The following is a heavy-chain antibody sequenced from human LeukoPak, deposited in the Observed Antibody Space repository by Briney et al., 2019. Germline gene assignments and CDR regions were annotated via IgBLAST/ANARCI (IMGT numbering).Heavy chain of an antibody. J-gene: IGHJ4*02. V-gene: IGHV1-69*04. CDR3: ARTVGYSSGWYYFDY. D-gene: IGHD6-19*01. Sequence: ASVKVSCKASGGTFSSYAISWVRQAPGQGLEWMGRIIPILGIANYAQKFQGRVTITADKSTSTAYMELSSLRSKDTAVYYCARTVGYSSGWYYFDYWGQGTLVTVSS. CDR2: IIPILGIA. CDR1: GGTFSSYA.